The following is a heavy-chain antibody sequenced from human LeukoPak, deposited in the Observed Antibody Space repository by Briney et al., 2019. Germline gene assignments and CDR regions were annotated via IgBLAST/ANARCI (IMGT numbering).Heavy chain of an antibody. CDR2: INTDGTNT. D-gene: IGHD3-22*01. V-gene: IGHV3-74*01. Sequence: GGSLRLSCAASGFTFSNFWMHWVRQAPGKGLVWVSRINTDGTNTNYADSVKGRLTISRDNAKNTLYLQMNSLRAEDTAVYYCAKDVSAGYDSSGYYDYWGQGTLVTVSS. J-gene: IGHJ4*02. CDR3: AKDVSAGYDSSGYYDY. CDR1: GFTFSNFW.